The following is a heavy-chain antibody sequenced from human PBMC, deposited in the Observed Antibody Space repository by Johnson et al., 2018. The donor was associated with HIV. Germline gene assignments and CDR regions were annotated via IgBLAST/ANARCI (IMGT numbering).Heavy chain of an antibody. CDR1: GLIFSSYD. Sequence: VQLVESGGGLVQPGGSLRLSCAASGLIFSSYDMHWVRQATGRGLEWVSGLGTAGDTYYPGSVKGRFTISRENAKNSLYLQMSSLRAEDTALYYCARGSSGSFDLWGRGTMVTVSS. D-gene: IGHD6-6*01. CDR2: LGTAGDT. J-gene: IGHJ3*01. V-gene: IGHV3-13*01. CDR3: ARGSSGSFDL.